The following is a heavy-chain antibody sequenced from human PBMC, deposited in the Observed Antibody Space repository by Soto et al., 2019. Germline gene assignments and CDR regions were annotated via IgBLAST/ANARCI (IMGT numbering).Heavy chain of an antibody. CDR2: IFSTVEK. CDR3: ARLPLVPRGYYYYFGTDV. D-gene: IGHD2-2*01. V-gene: IGHV2-26*01. J-gene: IGHJ6*02. CDR1: GFSLSHPRMG. Sequence: SGPTLVNPTETLTLTCTVSGFSLSHPRMGVSWSRQPPGKDLEWLAHIFSTVEKSYSTSLESRLSISKDTSKSQVVLTMTNMCPVDTDTYYCARLPLVPRGYYYYFGTDVWGQATTVTVSS.